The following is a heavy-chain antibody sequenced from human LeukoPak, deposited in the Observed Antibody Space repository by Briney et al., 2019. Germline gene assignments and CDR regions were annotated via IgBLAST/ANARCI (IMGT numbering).Heavy chain of an antibody. CDR1: GGSISSSSFN. V-gene: IGHV4-39*01. D-gene: IGHD6-6*01. J-gene: IGHJ5*02. CDR2: IYFRGST. Sequence: TSETLSLTCTVSGGSISSSSFNWGWIRQPPGKGLEWIGSIYFRGSTSYNPSLKSRVTMTVDTSTNQFSLKLSSVTAADTALYYCARHLIREDYSSSSIGFDPWGQGTLVTVSS. CDR3: ARHLIREDYSSSSIGFDP.